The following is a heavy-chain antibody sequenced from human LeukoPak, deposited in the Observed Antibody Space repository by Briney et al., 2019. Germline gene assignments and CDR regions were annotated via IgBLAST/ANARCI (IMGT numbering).Heavy chain of an antibody. CDR2: INHSGST. CDR3: ARVDSSYTYFDY. CDR1: GGSFSGYY. J-gene: IGHJ4*02. D-gene: IGHD2-2*02. V-gene: IGHV4-34*01. Sequence: KPSETLSLTCAVYGGSFSGYYWSWIRQPPGKGLEWIGEINHSGSTNYNPSLTSRVTISVDTSKNQFSLKLSSVTAADTAVYYCARVDSSYTYFDYWGQGTLVTVSS.